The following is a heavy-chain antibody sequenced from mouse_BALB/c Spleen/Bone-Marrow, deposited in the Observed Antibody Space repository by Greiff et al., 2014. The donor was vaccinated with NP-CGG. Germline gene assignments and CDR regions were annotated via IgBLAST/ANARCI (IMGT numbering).Heavy chain of an antibody. CDR3: ARISTATGAMDY. CDR1: GFSLTTYG. Sequence: QVQLQQPGPGLVAPSQSLSITCTVSGFSLTTYGVHWVRQPPGKGLEWLGVIWPDGSTNYNSALMSRLSIRKDNSKSQVFLKMNSLKTNDTAMYYCARISTATGAMDYWGQGTSVTVSA. D-gene: IGHD1-2*01. CDR2: IWPDGST. J-gene: IGHJ4*01. V-gene: IGHV2-9*02.